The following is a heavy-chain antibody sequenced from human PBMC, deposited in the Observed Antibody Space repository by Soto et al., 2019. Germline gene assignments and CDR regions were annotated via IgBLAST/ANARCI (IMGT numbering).Heavy chain of an antibody. Sequence: GGSLRLSCAASGFTFSSYAMSWVRQAPGKGLEWVSAISGSGGSTYYADSVKGWFTISRDDSKNTLYLQMNSLRAVDTAVYYCAKNPMGGLVDYWGQGTLVTVSS. J-gene: IGHJ4*02. CDR1: GFTFSSYA. D-gene: IGHD3-16*01. CDR3: AKNPMGGLVDY. V-gene: IGHV3-23*01. CDR2: ISGSGGST.